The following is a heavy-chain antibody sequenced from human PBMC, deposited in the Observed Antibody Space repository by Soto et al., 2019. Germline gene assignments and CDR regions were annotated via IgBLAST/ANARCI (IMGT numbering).Heavy chain of an antibody. Sequence: PSETLSLTCAVSGGSISSGGYSWSWIRQPPGKGLEWIGYIYHSGSTYYNPSLKSRVTISVDRSKNQFSLKLSSVTAADTAVYYCARQLVYYGSGSANWLDPWGQGTLVTVSS. V-gene: IGHV4-30-2*01. CDR1: GGSISSGGYS. D-gene: IGHD3-10*01. CDR2: IYHSGST. CDR3: ARQLVYYGSGSANWLDP. J-gene: IGHJ5*02.